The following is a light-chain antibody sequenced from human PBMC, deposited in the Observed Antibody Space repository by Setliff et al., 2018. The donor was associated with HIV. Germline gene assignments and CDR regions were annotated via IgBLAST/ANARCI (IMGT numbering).Light chain of an antibody. CDR2: DVT. CDR3: CSYVGSYSYV. Sequence: QSALTQPASVSGSPGQSITISCTGTNRDVGAYDYVSWYQQRPGKAPKLVIYDVTKRPSGVPDRFSGSKSGNTASLTISGLQSEDEADYYCCSYVGSYSYVFGSGTKVTVL. CDR1: NRDVGAYDY. V-gene: IGLV2-11*01. J-gene: IGLJ1*01.